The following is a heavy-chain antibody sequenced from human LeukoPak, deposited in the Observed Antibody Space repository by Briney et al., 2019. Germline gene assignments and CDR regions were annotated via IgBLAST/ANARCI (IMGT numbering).Heavy chain of an antibody. Sequence: ASVKVSCKASGYTFSAYYMHWVRQAPGQGLEWMGWINPNSGGTNYAQKFQGRVTMTRDTSINTAYMELSRLRSDDTAVYYCARQHCGGDCSCDIWGQGTMVTVSS. CDR3: ARQHCGGDCSCDI. CDR1: GYTFSAYY. CDR2: INPNSGGT. J-gene: IGHJ3*02. D-gene: IGHD2-21*02. V-gene: IGHV1-2*02.